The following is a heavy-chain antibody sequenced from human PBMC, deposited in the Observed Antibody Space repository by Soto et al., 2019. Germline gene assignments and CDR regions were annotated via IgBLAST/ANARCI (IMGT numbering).Heavy chain of an antibody. CDR2: IYYSGTT. D-gene: IGHD1-26*01. CDR3: ARREIQGPIDY. V-gene: IGHV4-28*01. CDR1: GYSISSSNW. Sequence: QVQLQESGPGLVKPSDTLSLTCAVSGYSISSSNWWGWIRQPPGKGLEWIGYIYYSGTTYYNPSLRRRVPVSVDPSKNQFSLKLTSVTAVDTAVYYCARREIQGPIDYWGQGTLVTVSS. J-gene: IGHJ4*02.